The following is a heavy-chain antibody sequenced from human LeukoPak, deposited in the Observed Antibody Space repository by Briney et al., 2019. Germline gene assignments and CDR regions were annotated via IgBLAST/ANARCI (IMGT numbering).Heavy chain of an antibody. CDR2: INKDGSAK. Sequence: GGSLRLSCAASGFTFSGYWMTWVRQAPGKGPEWVAIINKDGSAKNYADSVKGRFTISRDNSKNTLYLQMNSLRAEDTAVYYCAKDYYYGSGSYQFPGYWGQGTLVTVPS. D-gene: IGHD3-10*01. V-gene: IGHV3-7*01. J-gene: IGHJ4*02. CDR3: AKDYYYGSGSYQFPGY. CDR1: GFTFSGYW.